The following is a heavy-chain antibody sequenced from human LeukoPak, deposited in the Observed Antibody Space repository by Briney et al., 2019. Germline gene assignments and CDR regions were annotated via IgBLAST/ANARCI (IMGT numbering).Heavy chain of an antibody. V-gene: IGHV5-51*01. CDR1: GYSFTNYW. CDR3: ARTLGYCSGGSCYRDAFDI. Sequence: GESLKISCKGSGYSFTNYWIGWVRQMPGKGLEWMGIIYPGDSDTRYSPSFQGQVTISADKSISTAYLQWSSLKASDTAMYYCARTLGYCSGGSCYRDAFDIWGPGTMVTVFS. CDR2: IYPGDSDT. D-gene: IGHD2-15*01. J-gene: IGHJ3*02.